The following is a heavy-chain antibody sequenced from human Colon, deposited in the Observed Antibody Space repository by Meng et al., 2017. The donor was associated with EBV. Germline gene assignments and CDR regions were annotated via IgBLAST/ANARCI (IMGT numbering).Heavy chain of an antibody. CDR2: IFYSGNT. CDR3: ARERGGVTRDFDS. CDR1: RDSITTNGYY. V-gene: IGHV4-39*07. J-gene: IGHJ4*02. Sequence: QLQLHESGPGLLNPSETLSLTRSVSRDSITTNGYYWGWIRQSPGKGLEWIGSIFYSGNTYFNPSLKTRVTISVDTSKNQFSLKLSSVTAADTAIYYCARERGGVTRDFDSWGQGALVTVSS. D-gene: IGHD3-16*01.